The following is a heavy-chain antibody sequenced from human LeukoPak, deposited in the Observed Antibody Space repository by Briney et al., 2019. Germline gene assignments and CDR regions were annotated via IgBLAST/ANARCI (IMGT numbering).Heavy chain of an antibody. Sequence: GGSLKLSCAASGFTFIDPPMHWVRQASGKGLEWVGRITDKANSYATAYAESVKGRFTISRDDSKNTAYLQMNSLQTEDSAVYYCTRLPMLKTFDYWGQGVLVTVSS. J-gene: IGHJ4*02. CDR2: ITDKANSYAT. V-gene: IGHV3-73*01. CDR3: TRLPMLKTFDY. CDR1: GFTFIDPP. D-gene: IGHD3-10*02.